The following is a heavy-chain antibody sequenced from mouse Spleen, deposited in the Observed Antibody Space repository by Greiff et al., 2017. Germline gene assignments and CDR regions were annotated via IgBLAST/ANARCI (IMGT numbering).Heavy chain of an antibody. V-gene: IGHV1-20*01. Sequence: EVKLMESGPELVKPGDSVKISCKASGYSFTGYFMNWVMQSHGKSLEWIGRINPYNGDTFYNQKFKGKATLTVDKSSSTAHMELRSLTSEDSAVYYCAYDYDWFAYWGQGTLVTVSA. CDR2: INPYNGDT. J-gene: IGHJ3*01. CDR3: AYDYDWFAY. CDR1: GYSFTGYF. D-gene: IGHD2-4*01.